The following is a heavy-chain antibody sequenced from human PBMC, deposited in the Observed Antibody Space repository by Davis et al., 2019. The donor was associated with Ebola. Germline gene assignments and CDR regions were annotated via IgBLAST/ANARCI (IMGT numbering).Heavy chain of an antibody. V-gene: IGHV1-18*04. CDR2: ISAYNGNT. Sequence: ASVKVSCKASGYIFISYGISWVRQAPGQGLEWMGWISAYNGNTNYAHKLRGRVTMTKDTSATKVYMELRSLGSDDTAVYYCARESGYCNEGTGCYGVVNWFEPWGQGTLVTVSS. CDR3: ARESGYCNEGTGCYGVVNWFEP. J-gene: IGHJ5*02. D-gene: IGHD2-15*01. CDR1: GYIFISYG.